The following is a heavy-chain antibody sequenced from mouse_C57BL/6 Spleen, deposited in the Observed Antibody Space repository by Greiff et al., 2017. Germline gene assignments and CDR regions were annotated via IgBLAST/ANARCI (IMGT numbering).Heavy chain of an antibody. J-gene: IGHJ2*01. Sequence: EVMLVESEGGLVQPGSSMKLSCTASGFTFSDYYMAWVRQVPEKGLEWVANINYDGSSTYYLDSLKSRFIISRDNAKNILYLQMSSLKSEDTATYYCAREGPVLDYWGQGTTLTVSS. CDR1: GFTFSDYY. V-gene: IGHV5-16*01. CDR2: INYDGSST. CDR3: AREGPVLDY.